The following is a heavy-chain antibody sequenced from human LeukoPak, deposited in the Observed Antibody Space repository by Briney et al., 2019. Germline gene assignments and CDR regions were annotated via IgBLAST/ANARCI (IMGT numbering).Heavy chain of an antibody. V-gene: IGHV3-7*01. CDR3: ARDFPKWELLKGEIFDY. CDR2: INQDGSEK. D-gene: IGHD1-26*01. CDR1: GFTFSSYW. Sequence: GGSLRLSCAASGFTFSSYWMSWVRQAPGKGLEWVANINQDGSEKYYVDSVKGRFTISRDNARNSLYLQMNSLRAEDTAVYYCARDFPKWELLKGEIFDYWGQGTLVTVSS. J-gene: IGHJ4*02.